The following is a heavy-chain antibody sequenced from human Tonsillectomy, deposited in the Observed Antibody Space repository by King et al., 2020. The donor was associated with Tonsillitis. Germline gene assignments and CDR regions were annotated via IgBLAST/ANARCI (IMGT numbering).Heavy chain of an antibody. CDR3: ARLRVLEGYYYYGLDV. CDR1: GGGGSISNPNW. V-gene: IGHV4-4*02. Sequence: QLQESGPRLVKPSGTLSLTCTISGGGGSISNPNWWTWVRQPPGKGLEWIGEIYHSGNTNYSPSLESRVTISADKSKNQFSLRLNSVTAADTAVYYCARLRVLEGYYYYGLDVWGQGTTVTVSS. CDR2: IYHSGNT. D-gene: IGHD2/OR15-2a*01. J-gene: IGHJ6*02.